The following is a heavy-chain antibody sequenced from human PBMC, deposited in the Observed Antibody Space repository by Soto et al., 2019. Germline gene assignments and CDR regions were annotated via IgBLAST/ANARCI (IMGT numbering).Heavy chain of an antibody. CDR3: ARWGGYCSGGSCYSGWFDP. CDR1: GYTFTSYG. V-gene: IGHV1-18*01. D-gene: IGHD2-15*01. CDR2: ISAYNGNT. J-gene: IGHJ5*02. Sequence: GASVKVSCKASGYTFTSYGISWVRQAPGQGLEWMGWISAYNGNTNYAQKLQGRVTMTTDTSTSTAYMELRSPRSDDTAVYYCARWGGYCSGGSCYSGWFDPWGQGTLVTVSS.